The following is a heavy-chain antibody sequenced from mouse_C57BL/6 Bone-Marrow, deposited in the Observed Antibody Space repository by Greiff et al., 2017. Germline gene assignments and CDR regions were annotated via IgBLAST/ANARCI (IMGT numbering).Heavy chain of an antibody. CDR3: TRDYSNYEREMDY. D-gene: IGHD2-5*01. J-gene: IGHJ4*01. V-gene: IGHV5-12*01. CDR2: ISNGGGST. Sequence: EVKVVESGGGLVQPGGSLKLSCAASGFTFSDYYMYWVRQTPEKRLEWVAYISNGGGSTYSPDTVKGRFTISRDNAKNTLYLQMSSLKSEDTAMYYCTRDYSNYEREMDYWGQGTSVTVSS. CDR1: GFTFSDYY.